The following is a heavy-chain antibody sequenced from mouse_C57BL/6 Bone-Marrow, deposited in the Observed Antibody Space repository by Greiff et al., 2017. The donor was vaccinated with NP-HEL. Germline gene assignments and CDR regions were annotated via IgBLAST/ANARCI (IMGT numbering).Heavy chain of an antibody. CDR1: GYSFTSYW. CDR2: IVPNSGGT. Sequence: QVQLQQPGAELVKPGASVTLSCKASGYSFTSYWMHWVKQRPGRGLVWIGRIVPNSGGTKYNEKFKSKATLTVGKPSSPAYMQLSSLTSEDSAVYYCARWRNWDGAFDYWGQGTTLTVSS. CDR3: ARWRNWDGAFDY. D-gene: IGHD4-1*01. V-gene: IGHV1-72*01. J-gene: IGHJ2*01.